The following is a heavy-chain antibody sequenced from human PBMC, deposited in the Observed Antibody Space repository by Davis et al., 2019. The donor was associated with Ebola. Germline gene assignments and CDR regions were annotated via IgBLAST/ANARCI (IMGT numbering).Heavy chain of an antibody. CDR2: ISAYNGNT. J-gene: IGHJ6*02. D-gene: IGHD5-12*01. CDR1: GYTFTSYG. V-gene: IGHV1-18*01. Sequence: GESLKISCKGSGYTFTSYGISWVRQAPGQGLEWMGWISAYNGNTNYAQKLQGRVTMTTDTSTSTAYMELRSLRSDDTAVYYCARVTQLVATIRKLTYYYYGMDVWGQGTTVTVSS. CDR3: ARVTQLVATIRKLTYYYYGMDV.